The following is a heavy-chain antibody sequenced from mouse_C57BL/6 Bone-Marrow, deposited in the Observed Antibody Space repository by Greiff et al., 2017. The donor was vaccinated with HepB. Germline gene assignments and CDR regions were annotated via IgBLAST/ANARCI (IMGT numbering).Heavy chain of an antibody. Sequence: VQLVESGPGLVQPSQSLSITCTVSGFSFTSYGVHWVRQSTGKGLEWLGVIWRGGGTDYNAAFMTRLSITKDNSKSQVFFKMNSLQADDTAIYYCAKNVYDGFYSWFAYWGQGTLVTVSA. CDR1: GFSFTSYG. V-gene: IGHV2-5*01. CDR3: AKNVYDGFYSWFAY. CDR2: IWRGGGT. J-gene: IGHJ3*01. D-gene: IGHD2-3*01.